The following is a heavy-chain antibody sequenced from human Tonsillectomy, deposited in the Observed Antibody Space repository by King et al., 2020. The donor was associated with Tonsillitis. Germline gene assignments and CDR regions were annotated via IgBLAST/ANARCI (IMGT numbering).Heavy chain of an antibody. CDR3: ARGCAVKTTVTLFDY. CDR1: GFTFSSYA. CDR2: ISYDGSDK. J-gene: IGHJ4*02. Sequence: ESGGGVVQPGRSLRLSCVASGFTFSSYAMHWVRQAPGKGLEWVALISYDGSDKFYADSVKGRFTISRDNSKNTLSVQMNSLRGEDTAVYYCARGCAVKTTVTLFDYWGQGALVTVSS. D-gene: IGHD4-17*01. V-gene: IGHV3-30*14.